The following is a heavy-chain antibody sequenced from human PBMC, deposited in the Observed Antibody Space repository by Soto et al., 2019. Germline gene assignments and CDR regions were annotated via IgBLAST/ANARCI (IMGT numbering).Heavy chain of an antibody. CDR2: IIPIFGTA. CDR3: AHYYDSSGYYYVGDFDI. D-gene: IGHD3-22*01. CDR1: GGTYSSYA. V-gene: IGHV1-69*01. J-gene: IGHJ3*02. Sequence: QVQLVQSGAEVKKPGSSVKVSCKASGGTYSSYAISWVRQAPGQGLEWMGGIIPIFGTANYAQKFQGRVTITADESTSTAYMELSSLRSEDTAVYYCAHYYDSSGYYYVGDFDIWSHGTMVTVSS.